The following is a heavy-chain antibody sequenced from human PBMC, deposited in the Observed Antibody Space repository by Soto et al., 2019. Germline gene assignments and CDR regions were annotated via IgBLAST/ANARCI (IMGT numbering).Heavy chain of an antibody. V-gene: IGHV1-18*01. CDR2: ISTYNGNT. CDR3: ARPLDYYYYALDV. J-gene: IGHJ6*02. CDR1: GYTFSRFN. Sequence: ASVKVSCKASGYTFSRFNINWVRQAPGQGLEWMGWISTYNGNTKYAQRFQGRVTLTRDTSTTTAYMELTSLRSDDTAIYYCARPLDYYYYALDVWGHGTTVTVSS.